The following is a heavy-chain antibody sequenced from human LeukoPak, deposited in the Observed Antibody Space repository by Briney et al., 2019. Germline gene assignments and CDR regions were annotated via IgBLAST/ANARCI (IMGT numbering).Heavy chain of an antibody. J-gene: IGHJ5*02. CDR2: IGAYNGNT. Sequence: GASVKVSCKASGYTFTSYGISWVRQAPGQGLEWMGWIGAYNGNTNYAQKLQGRVTMTTDTSTSTAYMELRSLRSDDTAVYYCARDENYYGSGSYYWFDPWGQGTLVTVSS. D-gene: IGHD3-10*01. CDR1: GYTFTSYG. V-gene: IGHV1-18*01. CDR3: ARDENYYGSGSYYWFDP.